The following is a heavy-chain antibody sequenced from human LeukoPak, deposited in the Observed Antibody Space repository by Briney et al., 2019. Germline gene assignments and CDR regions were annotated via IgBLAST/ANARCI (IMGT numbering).Heavy chain of an antibody. CDR3: ARVDEPDLHFDY. Sequence: ASVKVSCKASGYTFTGYYMHWVRQAPGQGLEWVGWINPNSGGTNYAQKFQGRVTMTRDTSISTAYMELSRLRSDDTAVYYCARVDEPDLHFDYWGQGTLVTVSS. CDR2: INPNSGGT. V-gene: IGHV1-2*02. D-gene: IGHD1-14*01. CDR1: GYTFTGYY. J-gene: IGHJ4*02.